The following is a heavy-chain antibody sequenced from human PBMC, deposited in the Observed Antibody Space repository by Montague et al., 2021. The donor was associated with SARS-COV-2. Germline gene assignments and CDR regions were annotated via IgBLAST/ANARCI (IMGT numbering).Heavy chain of an antibody. D-gene: IGHD2-2*01. V-gene: IGHV4-59*01. CDR1: GGSISSYY. CDR3: AREGRGYCSSTSCQSAFDI. J-gene: IGHJ3*02. Sequence: SETLSLTCTVSGGSISSYYWSWIWKPPGQGLERIGYMYYSGSTNYNSSLTSRVTISVDTSKNQFSLKLSSMTAADTAVYYCAREGRGYCSSTSCQSAFDIWGQGTMVTVSS. CDR2: MYYSGST.